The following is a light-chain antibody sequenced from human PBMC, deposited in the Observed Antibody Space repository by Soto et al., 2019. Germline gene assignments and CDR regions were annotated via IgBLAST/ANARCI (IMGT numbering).Light chain of an antibody. Sequence: DIVMTQSPDSLAVSLGERATINCKSSQSVLYSSNNKNYLAWYQQKPGQPPKLLIYWASTRESGVPDRFSGSGSGTDFTLTISSLQAEDVAVYYCHQYYSTPPNTFGGGTKVEI. CDR1: QSVLYSSNNKNY. V-gene: IGKV4-1*01. CDR3: HQYYSTPPNT. CDR2: WAS. J-gene: IGKJ4*01.